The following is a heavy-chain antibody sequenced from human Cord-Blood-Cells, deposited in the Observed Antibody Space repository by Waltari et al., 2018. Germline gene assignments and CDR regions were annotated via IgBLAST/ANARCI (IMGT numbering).Heavy chain of an antibody. CDR1: GGSFSGYY. J-gene: IGHJ6*02. CDR2: INHSGST. V-gene: IGHV4-34*01. Sequence: QVQLQQWGAGLLKPSETLSLTCAVYGGSFSGYYWSWIRHPPGKGLEWIGEINHSGSTNYNPSLKSRVTISVDTSKNQFSLKLSSVTAADTAVYYCARGKTYCTGGVCPDYYYYGMDVWGQGTTVTVSS. D-gene: IGHD2-8*02. CDR3: ARGKTYCTGGVCPDYYYYGMDV.